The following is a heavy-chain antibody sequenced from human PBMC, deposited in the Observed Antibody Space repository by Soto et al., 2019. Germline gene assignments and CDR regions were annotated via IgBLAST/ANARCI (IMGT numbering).Heavy chain of an antibody. Sequence: QITLKESGPTLVKPTQTLTLSCTFSGFSLSTRGVGVGWIRQPPGKALEWLGLIYWNDDKRYSPFMKSRLTITKDTSKIQVVFTMTNMDPVDTATYYCGHVPFYYSDSRGYIDYWGQGTLVTVSS. V-gene: IGHV2-5*01. CDR2: IYWNDDK. CDR3: GHVPFYYSDSRGYIDY. D-gene: IGHD3-22*01. CDR1: GFSLSTRGVG. J-gene: IGHJ4*02.